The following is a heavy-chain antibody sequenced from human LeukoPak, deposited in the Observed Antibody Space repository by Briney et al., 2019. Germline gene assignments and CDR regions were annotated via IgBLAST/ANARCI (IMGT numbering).Heavy chain of an antibody. Sequence: GASVKFSCKASGYTFTGYYMHWVRQAPGQGLEWMGWINPNSGGTNYAQKFQGRVTMTTDTSTSTAYMELRSLRSDDTALYYCARDPLDSSGGYWGQGTLVTVSS. V-gene: IGHV1-2*02. CDR3: ARDPLDSSGGY. CDR1: GYTFTGYY. CDR2: INPNSGGT. J-gene: IGHJ4*02. D-gene: IGHD3-22*01.